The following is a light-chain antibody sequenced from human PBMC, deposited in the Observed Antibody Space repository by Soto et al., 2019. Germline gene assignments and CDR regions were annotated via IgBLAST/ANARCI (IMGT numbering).Light chain of an antibody. V-gene: IGKV1-33*01. CDR2: DAS. CDR3: QQYDKLPPYHT. J-gene: IGKJ2*01. Sequence: DIQMTQSPSSLSASVGDRVTITCQASQDISNYLNWYQQKPGKAPKLLIYDASNLETGVPSRFSGSGSGTDFTFTISSLQPEDIATYYCQQYDKLPPYHTFGQGTKLEIK. CDR1: QDISNY.